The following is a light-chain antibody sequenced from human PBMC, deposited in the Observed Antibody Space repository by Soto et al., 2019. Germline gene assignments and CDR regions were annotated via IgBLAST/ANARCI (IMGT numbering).Light chain of an antibody. V-gene: IGKV3-20*01. J-gene: IGKJ3*01. CDR2: DTS. Sequence: EDVLTQSPGTLSLSAGERATLSCRASQSVADNHLAWYQQKPGQAPRLLIYDTSTRAAGIPDRFSGSGSGTDFTLTISRLEPDDFGVYFCHHYTRSPIFTFGPGTTVD. CDR3: HHYTRSPIFT. CDR1: QSVADNH.